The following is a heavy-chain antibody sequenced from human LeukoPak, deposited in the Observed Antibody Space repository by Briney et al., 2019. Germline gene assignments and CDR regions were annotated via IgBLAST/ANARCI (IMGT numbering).Heavy chain of an antibody. Sequence: GGSLRLSCAASGFTFSSYGMHWVRQAPGKGLEWVAYIRYDGSNKYYADSVKGRFTISRDNAKNSLYLQMNSLRAEDTAVYYCARGSHDPGAFDIWGQGTMVTVSS. V-gene: IGHV3-30*02. J-gene: IGHJ3*02. CDR1: GFTFSSYG. CDR3: ARGSHDPGAFDI. CDR2: IRYDGSNK. D-gene: IGHD1-1*01.